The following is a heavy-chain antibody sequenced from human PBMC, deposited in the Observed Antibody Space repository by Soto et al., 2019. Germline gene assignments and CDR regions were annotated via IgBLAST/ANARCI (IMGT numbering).Heavy chain of an antibody. V-gene: IGHV5-10-1*01. J-gene: IGHJ4*02. D-gene: IGHD3-22*01. Sequence: GESLKISCKGSGYSFAGYWITWVRQKPGKGLEWMGRIDPSDSQTYYSPSFRGHVTISATKSITTVFLQWSSLRASDTAMYYCARQIYDSDTGPNFQYYFDSWGQGTPVTVAS. CDR3: ARQIYDSDTGPNFQYYFDS. CDR1: GYSFAGYW. CDR2: IDPSDSQT.